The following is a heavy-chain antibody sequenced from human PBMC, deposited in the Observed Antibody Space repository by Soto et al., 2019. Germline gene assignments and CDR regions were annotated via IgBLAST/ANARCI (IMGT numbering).Heavy chain of an antibody. J-gene: IGHJ6*02. CDR1: GFTFSSYA. CDR2: ISGSGGST. V-gene: IGHV3-23*01. Sequence: EVQLLESGGGLVQPGGSLRLSCAASGFTFSSYAMSWVRQAPGKGLEWVSAISGSGGSTYYADSVKGRFTISRDNSKNTLYLQMNSLRAEDTAVYYCAKVCGPKVPYYYGMDVWGQGTTVTVSS. CDR3: AKVCGPKVPYYYGMDV.